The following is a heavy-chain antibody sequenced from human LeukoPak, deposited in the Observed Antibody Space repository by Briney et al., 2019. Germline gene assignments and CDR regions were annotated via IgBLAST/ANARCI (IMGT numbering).Heavy chain of an antibody. Sequence: PGGSLRLSCAASGFTFSDYTMNWVRQAPGKGLEWVSIIYPGDSTYYADSVKGRFTISRNNSKNTLDLQMNSLRAEDTAVYFCARPTSGQSFDIWGQGAMVTVSS. D-gene: IGHD6-19*01. J-gene: IGHJ3*02. CDR1: GFTFSDYT. CDR2: IYPGDST. V-gene: IGHV3-53*01. CDR3: ARPTSGQSFDI.